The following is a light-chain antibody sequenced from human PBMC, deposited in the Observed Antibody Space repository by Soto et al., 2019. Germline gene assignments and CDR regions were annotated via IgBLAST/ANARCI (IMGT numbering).Light chain of an antibody. Sequence: QSALTQPRSVSGSPGQSVTISCTGNSSDVGGYNYVSWYQQHPGKAPKLMIYDVSKRPSGVPDRFSGSKSGNTASLTISGLQAEDEADYYCCSYAGSYTWVFGGVTKLTVL. CDR1: SSDVGGYNY. CDR2: DVS. CDR3: CSYAGSYTWV. J-gene: IGLJ3*02. V-gene: IGLV2-11*01.